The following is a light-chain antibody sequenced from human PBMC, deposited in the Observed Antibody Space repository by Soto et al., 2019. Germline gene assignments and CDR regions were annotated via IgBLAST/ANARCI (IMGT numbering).Light chain of an antibody. CDR1: QGISSA. CDR2: AAS. Sequence: DIQMTQSPSSVSASVGDRVTITCRASQGISSALTWYQQKPGKAPKLLIYAASSLQSGVPSRFSGSGSGTDCTLTISSLQPEDCATYYCQQANSFPWTFGQGTKVEIK. J-gene: IGKJ1*01. CDR3: QQANSFPWT. V-gene: IGKV1-12*01.